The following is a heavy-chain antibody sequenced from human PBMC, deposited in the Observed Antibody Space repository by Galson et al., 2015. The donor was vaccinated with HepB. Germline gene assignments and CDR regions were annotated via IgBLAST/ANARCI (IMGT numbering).Heavy chain of an antibody. CDR1: GFSVSSNY. Sequence: SLRLSCAASGFSVSSNYMSWVRQAPGKGLEWVSVVYSGGSTYYADSVKGRFTISRDSSKNTLSLQMDSLRAEDTAVNYCARSSYQLLWNFDYWGQGTLVTVSS. CDR2: VYSGGST. V-gene: IGHV3-53*01. D-gene: IGHD2-2*01. CDR3: ARSSYQLLWNFDY. J-gene: IGHJ4*02.